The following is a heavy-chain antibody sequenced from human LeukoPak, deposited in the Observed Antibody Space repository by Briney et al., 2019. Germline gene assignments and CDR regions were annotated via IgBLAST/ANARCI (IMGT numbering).Heavy chain of an antibody. V-gene: IGHV1-24*01. J-gene: IGHJ4*02. CDR1: GYTLTELS. Sequence: ASVKVSCKVSGYTLTELSMHWMRQAPGKGLEWMGGFDPEDGETIYAQKFQGRVTMTEDTSTDTAYMELSSLRSEDTAVYYCATEGPGSNYVIARVGRGLDYWGQGTLVTVSS. CDR3: ATEGPGSNYVIARVGRGLDY. CDR2: FDPEDGET. D-gene: IGHD4-11*01.